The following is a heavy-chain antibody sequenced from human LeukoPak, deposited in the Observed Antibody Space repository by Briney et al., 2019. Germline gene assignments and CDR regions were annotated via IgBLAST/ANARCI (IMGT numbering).Heavy chain of an antibody. Sequence: ASVKVSCKASGYTFTSYGISWVRQAPGQGLEWMGWISAYNGNTNYAQKLQGRVTMTEDTSTDTAYMELSSLRSEDTAVYYCATYPFGSGWLHWGQGTLVTVSS. D-gene: IGHD6-19*01. V-gene: IGHV1-18*01. CDR3: ATYPFGSGWLH. J-gene: IGHJ4*02. CDR1: GYTFTSYG. CDR2: ISAYNGNT.